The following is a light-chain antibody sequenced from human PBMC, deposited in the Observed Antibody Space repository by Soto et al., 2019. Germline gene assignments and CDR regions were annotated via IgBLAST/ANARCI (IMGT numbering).Light chain of an antibody. J-gene: IGKJ4*01. CDR3: QQSNSSPPT. Sequence: EIVMTQSPATLSVSPGERATLFCRASQSVGRTLAWYQQKPGQSPRLLVYGASTRANGTPARFSGSGSGTEFTLTISSLQSEDVATYFCQQSNSSPPTFGGGTKVEIK. CDR1: QSVGRT. V-gene: IGKV3-15*01. CDR2: GAS.